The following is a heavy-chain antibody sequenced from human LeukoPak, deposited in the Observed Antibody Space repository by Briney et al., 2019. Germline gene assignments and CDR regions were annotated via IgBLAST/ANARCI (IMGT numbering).Heavy chain of an antibody. CDR2: INHSGSA. Sequence: SETLSLTCAVYGGSFSGYYWSWIRQPPGKELEWIGEINHSGSANYNPSLKSRVTISVDTSKNQFSLKLSSVTAADTAVYYCARNGVTIFGVAPSAFDIWGQGTMVTVSS. V-gene: IGHV4-34*01. D-gene: IGHD3-3*01. CDR1: GGSFSGYY. CDR3: ARNGVTIFGVAPSAFDI. J-gene: IGHJ3*02.